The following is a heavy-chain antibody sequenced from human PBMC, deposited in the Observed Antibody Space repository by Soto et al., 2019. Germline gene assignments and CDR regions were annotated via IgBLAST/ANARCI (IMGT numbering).Heavy chain of an antibody. D-gene: IGHD5-18*01. J-gene: IGHJ4*02. CDR1: GGSITSSSYY. CDR2: IFYSGST. V-gene: IGHV4-39*07. CDR3: SRGILV. Sequence: SSETLSLTCTFSGGSITSSSYYWGWIRQPPGKGLEWIGSIFYSGSTYYNPSLKSRVTISVDTSKNQFSLKLTSVTAADTAVYYCSRGILVWGQGALVTVSS.